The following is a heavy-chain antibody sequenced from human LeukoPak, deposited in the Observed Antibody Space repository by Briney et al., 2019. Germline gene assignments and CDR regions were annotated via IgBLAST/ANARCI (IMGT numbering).Heavy chain of an antibody. D-gene: IGHD5-12*01. J-gene: IGHJ4*02. CDR1: GYTFTGYY. V-gene: IGHV1-2*06. Sequence: ASVKVSCXASGYTFTGYYMHWVRQAPGQGLEWMGRINPNSGGTNYAQKFQGRVTMTRDTSISTAYMELSRLRSDDTAVYYCAGDVDIVATGVAGVNYWGQGTLVTVSS. CDR3: AGDVDIVATGVAGVNY. CDR2: INPNSGGT.